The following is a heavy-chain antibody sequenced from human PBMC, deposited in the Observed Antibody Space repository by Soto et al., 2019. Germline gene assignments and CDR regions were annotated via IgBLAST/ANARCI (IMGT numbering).Heavy chain of an antibody. CDR1: GESITNDRW. CDR3: TANGFYSLDY. V-gene: IGHV4-4*02. J-gene: IGHJ4*02. CDR2: IYHSGRA. Sequence: QVQLQESGPGLVKPSGTLSLTCSISGESITNDRWWSWVRQSPGQGLEWIGEIYHSGRAHYTPYLKSRVIISVDKSKNSSSLTLSSVTAADTAVYYCTANGFYSLDYWGQGSLVTVSS. D-gene: IGHD2-21*01.